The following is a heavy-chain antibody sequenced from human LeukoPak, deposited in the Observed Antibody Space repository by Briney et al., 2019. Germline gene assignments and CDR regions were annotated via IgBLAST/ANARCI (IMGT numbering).Heavy chain of an antibody. CDR3: ARVSSGWYHFDY. Sequence: ASVKVSCKASGGTFSSYAISWVRQAPGQGLEWMGGIIPIFGTANYAQKFQGRVTITADESTSTAYMELSSLRSEDTAVHYCARVSSGWYHFDYWGQGTLVTVSS. CDR2: IIPIFGTA. J-gene: IGHJ4*02. V-gene: IGHV1-69*13. CDR1: GGTFSSYA. D-gene: IGHD6-19*01.